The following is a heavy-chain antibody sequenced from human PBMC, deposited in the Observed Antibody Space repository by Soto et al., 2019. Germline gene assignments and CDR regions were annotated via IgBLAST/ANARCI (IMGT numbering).Heavy chain of an antibody. V-gene: IGHV5-51*01. CDR2: IPPSNTET. CDR3: ARKHQSDYSNGIDL. J-gene: IGHJ5*02. Sequence: SWDSFTYHCIALVPQMTGKGLEWTCIIPPSNTETRYTASMPGQVTISTDRSTSTVYLQWYSLKAADTAVYFCARKHQSDYSNGIDLWGQGTLVTVSS. D-gene: IGHD3-16*01. CDR1: WDSFTYHC.